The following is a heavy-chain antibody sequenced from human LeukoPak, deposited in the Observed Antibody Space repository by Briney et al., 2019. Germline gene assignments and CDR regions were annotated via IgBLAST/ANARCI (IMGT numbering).Heavy chain of an antibody. J-gene: IGHJ4*02. D-gene: IGHD3-22*01. Sequence: PSETLSLTCTVSGASISRSGYYWSWIRQHPGKGLEWIGYIHYSDSTFYSPSLQSRVTMAVDTSKNLFSLMPSSVTAADTAIYYCTGDSNDYGSGGYYKRGLYFDYWGQGTLVTVSS. CDR3: TGDSNDYGSGGYYKRGLYFDY. CDR2: IHYSDST. CDR1: GASISRSGYY. V-gene: IGHV4-31*03.